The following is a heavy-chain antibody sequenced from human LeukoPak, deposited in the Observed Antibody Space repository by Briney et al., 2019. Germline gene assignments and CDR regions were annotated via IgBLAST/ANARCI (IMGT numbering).Heavy chain of an antibody. V-gene: IGHV3-7*01. CDR3: ARDFIAVAGSGYFQH. J-gene: IGHJ1*01. D-gene: IGHD6-19*01. CDR1: GFTFSSYW. CDR2: IKQDGSEK. Sequence: GESLRLSCAASGFTFSSYWMSWVRQAPGKGLEWVANIKQDGSEKYYVDSVKGRFTISRDNAKNSLYLQMNSLRAEDTAVYYCARDFIAVAGSGYFQHWGQGTLVTVSS.